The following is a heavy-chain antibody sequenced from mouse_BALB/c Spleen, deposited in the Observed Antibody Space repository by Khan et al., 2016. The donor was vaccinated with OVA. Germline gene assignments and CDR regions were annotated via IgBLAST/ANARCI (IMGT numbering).Heavy chain of an antibody. V-gene: IGHV1-26*01. CDR1: GYTFTDYY. J-gene: IGHJ1*01. CDR3: ARGLFDV. CDR2: INPNNGDT. Sequence: EVQLQQSGPELVKPGASVKMSCKASGYTFTDYYMKWMKQSHGKSLEWIGDINPNNGDTFYNQKFKGKATMTGDKSSSTAYMQLNSLTSEDSAVYYGARGLFDVWGAGTTVTVSS.